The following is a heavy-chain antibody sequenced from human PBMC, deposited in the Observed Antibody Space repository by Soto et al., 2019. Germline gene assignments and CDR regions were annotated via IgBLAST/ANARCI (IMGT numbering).Heavy chain of an antibody. D-gene: IGHD4-17*01. CDR2: IYYSGST. J-gene: IGHJ1*01. CDR1: GGSISSGDYY. V-gene: IGHV4-30-4*01. CDR3: ARDHKGDYGYFQH. Sequence: QVQLQESGPGLVKPSQTLSLTCTVSGGSISSGDYYWSWIRQPPGKGLEWIGYIYYSGSTYYNPSLKSRVTISVDTSKNQCSLKLSSVTAADTAVYYCARDHKGDYGYFQHWGQGTLVTVSS.